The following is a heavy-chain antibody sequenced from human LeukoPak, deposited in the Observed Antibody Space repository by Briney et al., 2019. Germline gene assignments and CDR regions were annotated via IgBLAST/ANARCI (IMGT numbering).Heavy chain of an antibody. Sequence: GGSLRLSCAASGFTFSGSAMHWVRQASGKGLEWVGRIRSKANSYATAYAASVKGRFTISRDDSKNTAYLQMNSLKTEDTAVYYYSHSSGCEYWGQGTLVTVSS. D-gene: IGHD6-19*01. CDR3: SHSSGCEY. CDR2: IRSKANSYAT. V-gene: IGHV3-73*01. CDR1: GFTFSGSA. J-gene: IGHJ4*02.